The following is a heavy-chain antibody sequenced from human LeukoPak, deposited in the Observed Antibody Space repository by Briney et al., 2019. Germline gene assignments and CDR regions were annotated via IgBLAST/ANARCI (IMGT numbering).Heavy chain of an antibody. J-gene: IGHJ4*02. CDR1: GFTFSSYT. CDR2: VSSRSTYI. V-gene: IGHV3-21*04. D-gene: IGHD3-10*01. CDR3: ATPHTGPGGGTNYPPHY. Sequence: PGGSLRLSCAASGFTFSSYTMNWVRQAPGKGLEWVSSVSSRSTYIYYADSVKGRFTISRDNVKNSMYLQMNSLRAEDTALYYCATPHTGPGGGTNYPPHYWGQGTLVTVSS.